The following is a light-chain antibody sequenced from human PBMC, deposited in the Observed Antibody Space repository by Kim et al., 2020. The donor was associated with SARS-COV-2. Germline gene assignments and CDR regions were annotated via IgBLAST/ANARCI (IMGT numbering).Light chain of an antibody. V-gene: IGKV3-20*01. CDR3: QQYDRPPYT. Sequence: LSPGDRATLSCRASQGVARNHLAWFQQKPGQAPRLLIYGTSSRAPAIPDRFSASGSGTDFTLTISRLEPEDFAIYYCQQYDRPPYTFGQGTKLEI. CDR1: QGVARNH. J-gene: IGKJ2*01. CDR2: GTS.